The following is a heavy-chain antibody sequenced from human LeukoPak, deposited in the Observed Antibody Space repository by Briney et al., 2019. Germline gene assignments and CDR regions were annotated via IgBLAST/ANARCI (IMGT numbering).Heavy chain of an antibody. J-gene: IGHJ4*02. Sequence: GGSLRLSCAASGFTFSNAWMSWVRQVPGKGLEWVGRIQRKIDGGTTDYAAPVKGRFTISRDDSKNTLYLQLNSLKTEDTPVYYCTTEREGGPDYWGQGTLVTVSS. CDR1: GFTFSNAW. D-gene: IGHD3-16*01. CDR2: IQRKIDGGTT. CDR3: TTEREGGPDY. V-gene: IGHV3-15*01.